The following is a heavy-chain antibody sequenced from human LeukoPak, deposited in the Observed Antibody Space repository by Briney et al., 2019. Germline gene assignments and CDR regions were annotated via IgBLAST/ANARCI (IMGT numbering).Heavy chain of an antibody. CDR2: IYHSGST. D-gene: IGHD1-26*01. V-gene: IGHV4-4*02. CDR1: GGSISSSNW. CDR3: ARDGRPGGATVDAFDI. Sequence: SETLSLTCAVSGGSISSSNWWSWVRQPPGKGLEWIGEIYHSGSTNYNPSLKSRVTISVDKSKNQFSLKLSSVTAADTAVYYCARDGRPGGATVDAFDIWGQGTMVTVSS. J-gene: IGHJ3*02.